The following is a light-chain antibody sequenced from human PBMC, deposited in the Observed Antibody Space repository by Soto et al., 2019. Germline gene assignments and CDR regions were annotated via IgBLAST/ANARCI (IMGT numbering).Light chain of an antibody. CDR3: CSSGGSGAYV. Sequence: QSVLTQPASVSGSPGQSITISCTGTSSDVGNFNLVSWYQQHPDKAPKLMIYEVTKRPAGVSNRFSASKSGNTATLTISGLQAEAEADYYCCSSGGSGAYVFGTGTKLTVL. V-gene: IGLV2-23*02. CDR2: EVT. J-gene: IGLJ1*01. CDR1: SSDVGNFNL.